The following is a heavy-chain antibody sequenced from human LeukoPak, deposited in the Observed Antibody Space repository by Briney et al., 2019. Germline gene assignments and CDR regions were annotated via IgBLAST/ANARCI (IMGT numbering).Heavy chain of an antibody. J-gene: IGHJ4*02. CDR1: GFTFSNYA. CDR3: AKDYLDYGDLRGGEYDY. D-gene: IGHD4-17*01. CDR2: ISYDGSNK. Sequence: QTGGSLRLSCAASGFTFSNYAMHWVRQVPGKGLEWVAVISYDGSNKYYADSVKGRFTISRDNSKNTLYLQMNSLRAEDTAVYYCAKDYLDYGDLRGGEYDYWGQGTLVTVSS. V-gene: IGHV3-30*04.